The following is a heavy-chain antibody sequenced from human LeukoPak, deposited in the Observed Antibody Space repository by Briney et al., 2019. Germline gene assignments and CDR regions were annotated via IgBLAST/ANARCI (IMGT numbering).Heavy chain of an antibody. CDR1: GFTFSSYA. V-gene: IGHV3-23*01. CDR2: ISGSGGST. D-gene: IGHD2-2*01. J-gene: IGHJ4*02. Sequence: AGGSLRLSCAASGFTFSSYAMSWVRQAPGKGLKWVSAISGSGGSTYYADSVKGRFTISRDNSKNTLYLQMNSLRAEDTAVYYCAKDRTHCSSTSCPRAYYDFWRTDYFDYWGQGTLVTVSS. CDR3: AKDRTHCSSTSCPRAYYDFWRTDYFDY.